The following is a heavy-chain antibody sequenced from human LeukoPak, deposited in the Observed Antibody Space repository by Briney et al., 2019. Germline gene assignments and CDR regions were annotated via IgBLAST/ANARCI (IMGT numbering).Heavy chain of an antibody. CDR3: ARTIVDGGTNY. J-gene: IGHJ4*02. V-gene: IGHV1-46*01. CDR2: INPSGGST. D-gene: IGHD2-15*01. Sequence: ASLKVSCKASGYTFTSYYIHWVRQAPGQGLEWTGKINPSGGSTNYAQKFQGRVTMTRDTSTSTVYMELSSLRSEDTAVYYCARTIVDGGTNYWGQGTLVTVSS. CDR1: GYTFTSYY.